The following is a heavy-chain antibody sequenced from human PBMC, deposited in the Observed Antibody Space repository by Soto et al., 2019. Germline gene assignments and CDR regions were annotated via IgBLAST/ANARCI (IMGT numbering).Heavy chain of an antibody. CDR2: IRAYNGYT. D-gene: IGHD6-19*01. Sequence: ASVKVSCKASGYTFTSYGISWVRQAPGEGLEWMGWIRAYNGYTNYAQKFQGRVTVTTDTSTSTAYMELRSLISDDTAVYYCARASDGYRSGWYVGYFDYWGQGTLVTVSS. CDR1: GYTFTSYG. CDR3: ARASDGYRSGWYVGYFDY. V-gene: IGHV1-18*04. J-gene: IGHJ4*02.